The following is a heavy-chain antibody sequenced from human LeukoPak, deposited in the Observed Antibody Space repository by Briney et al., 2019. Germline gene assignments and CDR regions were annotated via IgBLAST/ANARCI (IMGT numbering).Heavy chain of an antibody. V-gene: IGHV3-23*01. CDR2: ISGSGGSK. CDR3: AKLNIVVVPAASLDY. J-gene: IGHJ4*02. CDR1: GFTFSSYA. Sequence: PGGSLRLSCAASGFTFSSYAMSWVRQAPGKGMECVSAISGSGGSKYYADFVKGRFTISRDNSKNTLYLQMNSLRAEDTAVYYCAKLNIVVVPAASLDYWGQGTLVTVFS. D-gene: IGHD2-2*01.